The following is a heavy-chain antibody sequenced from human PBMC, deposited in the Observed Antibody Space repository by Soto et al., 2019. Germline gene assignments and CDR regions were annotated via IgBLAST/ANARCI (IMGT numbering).Heavy chain of an antibody. J-gene: IGHJ6*02. Sequence: GGSLRLSCAASGFTFSNAWMSWVRQAPGKGLEWVGRIKSKTDGGTTDYAAPVKGRFTISRDDSKNTLYLQMNSLKTEDTAVYYCTTYCSSTSCYNYYYGMDVWGQGTTVTVSS. D-gene: IGHD2-2*02. CDR1: GFTFSNAW. V-gene: IGHV3-15*01. CDR2: IKSKTDGGTT. CDR3: TTYCSSTSCYNYYYGMDV.